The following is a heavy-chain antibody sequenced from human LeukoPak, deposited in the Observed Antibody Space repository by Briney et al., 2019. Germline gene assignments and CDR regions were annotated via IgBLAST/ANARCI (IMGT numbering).Heavy chain of an antibody. D-gene: IGHD3-10*01. Sequence: PGGSLRLSCAASGFTFSSYGMHWVRQAPVKGLEWVAVISYDGSNKYYADSVKGRFTISRDNSKNTLYLQMNSLRAEDTAVYYCWRFGESIALDYWGQGTLVTVSS. J-gene: IGHJ4*02. V-gene: IGHV3-30*03. CDR3: WRFGESIALDY. CDR2: ISYDGSNK. CDR1: GFTFSSYG.